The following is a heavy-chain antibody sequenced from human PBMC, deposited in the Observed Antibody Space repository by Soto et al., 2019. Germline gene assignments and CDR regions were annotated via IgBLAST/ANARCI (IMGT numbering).Heavy chain of an antibody. CDR2: ISGSGGST. Sequence: GGSLRLSCAASGFTFSSYAMSWVRQAPGKGLEWVSAISGSGGSTYYADSVKGRFTISRDNSKNTLYLKMNSLGAEDMAVYYCAKDVSYCSSTSCDDLNYYYYYYMDVWGKGTTVTVSS. V-gene: IGHV3-23*01. J-gene: IGHJ6*03. CDR1: GFTFSSYA. D-gene: IGHD2-2*01. CDR3: AKDVSYCSSTSCDDLNYYYYYYMDV.